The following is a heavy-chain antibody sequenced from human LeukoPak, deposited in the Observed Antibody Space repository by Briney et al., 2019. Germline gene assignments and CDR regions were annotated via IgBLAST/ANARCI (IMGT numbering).Heavy chain of an antibody. CDR2: ISGSGGNT. CDR1: GFTFSSYA. Sequence: GGSLRLSCAASGFTFSSYAMSWVRQAPGKGPEWVSGISGSGGNTYYSDSVKGRFTISRDNSKNTLFLQMNSLRAEDTAVYYCATEKGDSPDYWGQGTLVTVSS. V-gene: IGHV3-23*01. D-gene: IGHD2-21*01. CDR3: ATEKGDSPDY. J-gene: IGHJ4*02.